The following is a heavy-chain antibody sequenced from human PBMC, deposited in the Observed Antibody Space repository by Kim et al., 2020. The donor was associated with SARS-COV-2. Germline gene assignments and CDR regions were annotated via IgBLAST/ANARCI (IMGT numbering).Heavy chain of an antibody. CDR3: ARGGYNSGWGFDY. V-gene: IGHV3-23*01. Sequence: GGSLRLSCVASGFTFYNYAMSWVRQAPGKGLEWVSTISGSGVRNTFFPDSVKGRFTISRDDSQNTVYLQMNILRAEDTAVYYCARGGYNSGWGFDYWGQGTLVTVSS. D-gene: IGHD5-18*01. CDR2: ISGSGVRNT. CDR1: GFTFYNYA. J-gene: IGHJ4*02.